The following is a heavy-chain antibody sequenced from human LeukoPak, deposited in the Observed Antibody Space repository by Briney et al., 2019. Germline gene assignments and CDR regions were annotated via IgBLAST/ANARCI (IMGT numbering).Heavy chain of an antibody. Sequence: PSETLSLTCTVSGGYISSYYWSWIREPPGKGLQWIGYIYYSGITNYNPSLKSRVTISVDTSKNQFSLKLTSVTAADTAVYYCARQRGGEPLAYFDYWGEGTLVTVSS. CDR3: ARQRGGEPLAYFDY. D-gene: IGHD3-16*01. V-gene: IGHV4-59*08. CDR1: GGYISSYY. CDR2: IYYSGIT. J-gene: IGHJ4*02.